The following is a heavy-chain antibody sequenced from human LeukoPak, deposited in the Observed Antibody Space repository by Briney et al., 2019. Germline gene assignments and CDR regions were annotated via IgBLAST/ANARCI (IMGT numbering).Heavy chain of an antibody. V-gene: IGHV1-69*04. Sequence: SVKVSCKASGGTFSSYAISWVRQAPGQGLEWMGRIIPILGIANYAQKFQGRVTITADKSTSTAYMELSSLRSEDTAVYYCARGVSATISPLPDYWGQGTLVTVSS. CDR1: GGTFSSYA. J-gene: IGHJ4*02. CDR3: ARGVSATISPLPDY. D-gene: IGHD5-12*01. CDR2: IIPILGIA.